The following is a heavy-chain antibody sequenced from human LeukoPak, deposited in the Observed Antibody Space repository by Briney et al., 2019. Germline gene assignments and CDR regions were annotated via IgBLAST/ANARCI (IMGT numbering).Heavy chain of an antibody. CDR1: GFTFSSYA. Sequence: GGSLRLSCAASGFTFSSYAMHWVRQAPGKGLEWVAVISYDGSNKYYADSVKGRFTISRDNSKNTLYLQMNSLRAEDTAVYYCTYNLLGGYYFDHWGQGTLVTVSS. CDR2: ISYDGSNK. J-gene: IGHJ4*02. CDR3: TYNLLGGYYFDH. V-gene: IGHV3-30-3*01. D-gene: IGHD5-12*01.